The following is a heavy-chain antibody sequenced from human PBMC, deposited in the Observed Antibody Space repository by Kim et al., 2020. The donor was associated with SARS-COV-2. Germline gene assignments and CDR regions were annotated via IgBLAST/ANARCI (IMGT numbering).Heavy chain of an antibody. CDR3: ASNSIVGAGGYFDY. V-gene: IGHV1-2*02. J-gene: IGHJ4*02. Sequence: AQKFQGRVTMTRDTSISTAYMELSRLRSDDTAVYYCASNSIVGAGGYFDYWGQGTLVTVSS. D-gene: IGHD1-26*01.